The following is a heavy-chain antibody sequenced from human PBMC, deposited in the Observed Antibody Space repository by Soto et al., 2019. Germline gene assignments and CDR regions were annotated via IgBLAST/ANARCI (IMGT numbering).Heavy chain of an antibody. V-gene: IGHV4-59*01. CDR3: ARDRLPGYYFDX. J-gene: IGHJ4*02. D-gene: IGHD5-12*01. Sequence: SETLSLTCTVSGGSISSYYWSWIRQPPGKGLEWIGYIYYSGSTNYNPSLKSRVTISVDTSKNQFSLKLSSVTAADTAVYYCARDRLPGYYFDXWGQGTLVTVSS. CDR2: IYYSGST. CDR1: GGSISSYY.